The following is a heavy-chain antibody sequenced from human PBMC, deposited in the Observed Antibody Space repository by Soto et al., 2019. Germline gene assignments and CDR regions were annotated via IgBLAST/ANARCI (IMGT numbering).Heavy chain of an antibody. V-gene: IGHV4-30-4*01. D-gene: IGHD3-9*01. CDR3: VRVEILSIYLCLDV. J-gene: IGHJ6*01. CDR1: GETTRRGNHY. CDR2: IYYSGST. Sequence: RLPHTNSVSGETTRRGNHYWCWIRQPHRKGLEWIGYIYYSGSTYYSPSLKSRVTISVDTSKNQFSLKLNSVNAADPAFFYIVRVEILSIYLCLDV.